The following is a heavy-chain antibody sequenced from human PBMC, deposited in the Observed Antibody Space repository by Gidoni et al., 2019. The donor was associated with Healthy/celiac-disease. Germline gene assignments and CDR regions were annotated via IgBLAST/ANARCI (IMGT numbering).Heavy chain of an antibody. D-gene: IGHD5-18*01. CDR3: ARDLWDSYGLDWYFDL. CDR2: SSSSSSTI. V-gene: IGHV3-48*04. Sequence: EVQLVESGGGLVQPGGSLRLSCAASGFTFSSYSMNWVRQAPGKGLEWVSYSSSSSSTIYYADSVKGRFTISRDNAKNSLYLQMNSLRAEDTAVYYCARDLWDSYGLDWYFDLWGRGTLVTVSS. J-gene: IGHJ2*01. CDR1: GFTFSSYS.